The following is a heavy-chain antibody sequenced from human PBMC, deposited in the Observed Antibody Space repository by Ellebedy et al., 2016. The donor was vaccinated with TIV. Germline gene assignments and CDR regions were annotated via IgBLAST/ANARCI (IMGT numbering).Heavy chain of an antibody. Sequence: GESLKISCKGSGYSFTTYWIGWVRQMPGKGLEWMGIIYPGDSDTRYSPSFQGQVTISADKSISTAYLQWSSPKASDTAMYYCARPYCSSTSCPCWYFDLWGRGTLVTVSS. D-gene: IGHD2-2*01. V-gene: IGHV5-51*01. J-gene: IGHJ2*01. CDR3: ARPYCSSTSCPCWYFDL. CDR1: GYSFTTYW. CDR2: IYPGDSDT.